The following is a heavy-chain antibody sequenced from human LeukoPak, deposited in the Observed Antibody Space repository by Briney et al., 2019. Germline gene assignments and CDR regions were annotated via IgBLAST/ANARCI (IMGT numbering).Heavy chain of an antibody. J-gene: IGHJ4*02. CDR2: ITDSGGDT. CDR1: GFTFSHYA. D-gene: IGHD6-6*01. CDR3: AKGSAASRPYYFDL. Sequence: GRSLRLSCGASGFTFSHYAIGWVRQAPAKGLDWISAITDSGGDTYYADSVKGRFTISRDNSKNKLDLQMSRLTPEDTAVYCCAKGSAASRPYYFDLWGQGTLVTVSS. V-gene: IGHV3-23*01.